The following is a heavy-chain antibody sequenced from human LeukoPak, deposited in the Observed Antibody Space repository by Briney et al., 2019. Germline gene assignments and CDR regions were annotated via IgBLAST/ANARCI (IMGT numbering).Heavy chain of an antibody. CDR3: ADGYEDNTFDI. J-gene: IGHJ3*02. CDR1: GGSISSYY. CDR2: IYYSGTT. V-gene: IGHV4-59*04. Sequence: PSETLSLTCTVSGGSISSYYWSWIRQPPGKGLEWIGTIYYSGTTYYNPSLKGRVTISLDTSKNQFSLKLSSVTAADTAVYYCADGYEDNTFDIWGQGTMVTVSS. D-gene: IGHD1-1*01.